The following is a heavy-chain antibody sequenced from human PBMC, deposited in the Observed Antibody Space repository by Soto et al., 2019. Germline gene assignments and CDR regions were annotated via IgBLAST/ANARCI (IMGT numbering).Heavy chain of an antibody. CDR3: ARDPGWAAAAAADYNSMDA. V-gene: IGHV1-69*05. J-gene: IGHJ6*02. CDR2: IIPIFGTA. D-gene: IGHD6-13*01. Sequence: QVQLVQSGAEVKKPGSSVKVSCKASGGTFSSYAISWVRQAPGHGLEWMGGIIPIFGTANYAQKFQGRVTITPDDSTSPAHMELGTPRSEDTPVYNSARDPGWAAAAAADYNSMDAWGQGTTVTL. CDR1: GGTFSSYA.